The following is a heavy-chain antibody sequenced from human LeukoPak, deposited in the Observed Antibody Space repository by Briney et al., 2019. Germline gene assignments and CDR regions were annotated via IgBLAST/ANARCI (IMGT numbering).Heavy chain of an antibody. Sequence: LSGGSLRLSCAASGFTFSSYEMNWVRQAPGKGLEWVSYISSSGNTIYYADSVKGRFTISRDNSKNTLYLQMNSLRAEDTAVYYCARDAGDCWGQGTLVTVSS. J-gene: IGHJ4*02. CDR2: ISSSGNTI. CDR1: GFTFSSYE. V-gene: IGHV3-48*03. CDR3: ARDAGDC.